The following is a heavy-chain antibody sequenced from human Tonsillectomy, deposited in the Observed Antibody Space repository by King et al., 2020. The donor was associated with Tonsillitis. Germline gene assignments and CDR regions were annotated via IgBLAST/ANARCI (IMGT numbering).Heavy chain of an antibody. CDR2: ISYDGSNK. V-gene: IGHV3-30*04. CDR3: AHTSGEPPISGFDY. CDR1: GFTFSSYA. J-gene: IGHJ4*02. Sequence: VQLVESGGGVVQPGRSLRLSCAASGFTFSSYAMHWVRQAPGKGLEWVAVISYDGSNKYYADSVKGRFTISRDNSKNTLYLQMNSLRAEDTAVYYCAHTSGEPPISGFDYWGQGTLVTVSS. D-gene: IGHD3-16*01.